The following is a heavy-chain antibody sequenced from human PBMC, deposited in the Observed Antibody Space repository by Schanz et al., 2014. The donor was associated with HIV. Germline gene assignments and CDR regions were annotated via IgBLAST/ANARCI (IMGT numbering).Heavy chain of an antibody. J-gene: IGHJ6*02. V-gene: IGHV3-33*01. CDR2: MWYDESHK. Sequence: VQLVESGGGVVQPGRSLRLSCAAAGFTFSNYGMHWVRQAPGKGLEWGAAMWYDESHKGYADSVKGRFTISRDNSKNTLYLQMNSLRAEDTAVYYCARVANWDYYGMDVWGRGTTVIVSS. CDR1: GFTFSNYG. D-gene: IGHD3-16*01. CDR3: ARVANWDYYGMDV.